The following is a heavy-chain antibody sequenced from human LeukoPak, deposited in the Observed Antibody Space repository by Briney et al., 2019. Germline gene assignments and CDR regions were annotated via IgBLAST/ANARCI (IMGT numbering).Heavy chain of an antibody. CDR1: GFTFSSYA. J-gene: IGHJ4*02. V-gene: IGHV3-23*01. Sequence: GGSLRLSCAASGFTFSSYAMSWVRQAPGKGLGWVSAISGSGSSTYYADSVKGRFTISRDDSRNTLYLQMNSLRGDDTAVYYCAKDVGKWESLHFFDYWGQGTLVTVSS. D-gene: IGHD1-26*01. CDR3: AKDVGKWESLHFFDY. CDR2: ISGSGSST.